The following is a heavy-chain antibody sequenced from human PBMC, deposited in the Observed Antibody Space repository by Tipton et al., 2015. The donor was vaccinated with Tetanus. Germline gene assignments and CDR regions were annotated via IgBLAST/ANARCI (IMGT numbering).Heavy chain of an antibody. CDR3: AKRPGGGTWTG. Sequence: SLRLSCAASGFTFSTYDMSWVRQAPGKGLEWVSLISDSGDSTFYADSVKGRFTISRDNSRNTLYLQMNDLSREDTAVYYCAKRPGGGTWTGWGQGTLVAVSS. CDR1: GFTFSTYD. D-gene: IGHD2-8*02. V-gene: IGHV3-23*01. CDR2: ISDSGDST. J-gene: IGHJ4*02.